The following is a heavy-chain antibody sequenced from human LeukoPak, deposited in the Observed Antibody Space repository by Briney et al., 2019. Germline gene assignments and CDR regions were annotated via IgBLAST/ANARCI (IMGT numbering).Heavy chain of an antibody. J-gene: IGHJ4*02. V-gene: IGHV4-34*12. Sequence: SETLSLTCAVYGGSFSGYYWSWLRQPPGKGLEWIGEIIHSGSTNYNPSLKSRVTISVDTSKNQFSLKLSSVTAADTAVYYCAKMVRGSGSPNWGQGTLVTVSS. D-gene: IGHD3-10*01. CDR1: GGSFSGYY. CDR3: AKMVRGSGSPN. CDR2: IIHSGST.